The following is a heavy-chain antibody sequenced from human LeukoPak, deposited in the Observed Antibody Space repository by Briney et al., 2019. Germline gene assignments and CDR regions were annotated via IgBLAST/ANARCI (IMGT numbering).Heavy chain of an antibody. J-gene: IGHJ4*02. Sequence: GGSLRLSCAASGFTFSSYAMSWVRQAPGKGLEWVSAISGSGGSTYYGDSVKGRFTISRDNSKNTLYLQMNSLRAEDTAVYYCAKDSHYDILAGYYRDRNYFDYWGQGTLVTVSS. CDR1: GFTFSSYA. CDR2: ISGSGGST. CDR3: AKDSHYDILAGYYRDRNYFDY. D-gene: IGHD3-9*01. V-gene: IGHV3-23*01.